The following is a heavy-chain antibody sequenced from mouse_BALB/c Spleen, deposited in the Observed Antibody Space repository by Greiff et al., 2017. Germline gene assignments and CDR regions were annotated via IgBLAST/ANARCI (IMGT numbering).Heavy chain of an antibody. CDR2: IHYSGST. CDR3: ARGDYYDYDWFAY. D-gene: IGHD2-4*01. J-gene: IGHJ3*01. Sequence: EVQLQQSGPDLVKPSQSLSLTCTVTGYSITSGYSWHWIRQFPGNKLEWMGYIHYSGSTNYNPSLKRRTSITRDTSKNQFFLQLNPVTTEDTATYYCARGDYYDYDWFAYWGQGTLVTVSA. CDR1: GYSITSGYS. V-gene: IGHV3-1*02.